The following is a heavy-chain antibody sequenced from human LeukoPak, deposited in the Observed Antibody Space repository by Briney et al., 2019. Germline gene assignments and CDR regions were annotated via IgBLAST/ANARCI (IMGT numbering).Heavy chain of an antibody. CDR2: VSGSGGST. CDR3: ANQYSSGWYVHFQH. CDR1: GFTFSSYA. D-gene: IGHD6-19*01. V-gene: IGHV3-23*01. J-gene: IGHJ1*01. Sequence: QPGGSLRLSCAASGFTFSSYAMSWVRQAPGKGLEWVSAVSGSGGSTYYADSVKGRFTNSRDNSKNTLYLQMNSMRAEDTAVYYCANQYSSGWYVHFQHWGQGTLVTVSS.